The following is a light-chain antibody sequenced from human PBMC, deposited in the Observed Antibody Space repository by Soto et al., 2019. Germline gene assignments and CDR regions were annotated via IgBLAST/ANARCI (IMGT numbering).Light chain of an antibody. J-gene: IGKJ1*01. V-gene: IGKV3-15*01. CDR3: QQYNNWPRT. CDR2: GAS. Sequence: EIVMTQSPATLSVSPGERATLSCRASQSVSSNLAWYQQKPGQAPRLLIYGASPRATGIPARFSGSGSGTEFDLTISSLQSEDFAVYYCQQYNNWPRTFGQGTKVEI. CDR1: QSVSSN.